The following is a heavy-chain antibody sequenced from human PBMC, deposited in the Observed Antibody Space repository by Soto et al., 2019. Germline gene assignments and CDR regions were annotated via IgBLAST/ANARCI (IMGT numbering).Heavy chain of an antibody. CDR2: ISYDGSNE. CDR1: GFIFSSRA. CDR3: AKDLSGGWYLGMDV. D-gene: IGHD6-19*01. J-gene: IGHJ6*02. V-gene: IGHV3-33*03. Sequence: LRLSCAGSGFIFSSRAMHWVRQAPGKGLEWVAVISYDGSNEYYADSVKGRFTISRDNSKNTVSLQMNSLRGEDTAVYFCAKDLSGGWYLGMDVWGQGTTVTVSS.